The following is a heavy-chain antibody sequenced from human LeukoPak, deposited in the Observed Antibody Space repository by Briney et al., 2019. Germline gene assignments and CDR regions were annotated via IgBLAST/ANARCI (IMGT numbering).Heavy chain of an antibody. CDR2: ISGSGGSA. J-gene: IGHJ4*02. Sequence: GGSLRLSCTASGFTFSSYAMSWVRQAPGKGLEWVSAISGSGGSAYYADSVKGRFTISRDNSENTLYLQMSSLRAEDTAVYYCAKDPVGEHIRWYSDYWGQGTLVTVSS. CDR3: AKDPVGEHIRWYSDY. CDR1: GFTFSSYA. V-gene: IGHV3-23*01. D-gene: IGHD3-10*01.